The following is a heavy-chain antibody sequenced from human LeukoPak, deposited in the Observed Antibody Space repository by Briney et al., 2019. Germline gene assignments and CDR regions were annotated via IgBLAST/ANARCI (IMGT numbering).Heavy chain of an antibody. Sequence: SETLSLTCTVSGRSISSYYWSWIRQPPGKGLEWIGYIYYSGSTNYNPSLKSRVTISVDTSKNQFSLKLSSMTAADTAVYYCARHARFRDSFYYFDYWGQGTLVTVSS. CDR3: ARHARFRDSFYYFDY. J-gene: IGHJ4*02. CDR2: IYYSGST. D-gene: IGHD3-22*01. V-gene: IGHV4-59*08. CDR1: GRSISSYY.